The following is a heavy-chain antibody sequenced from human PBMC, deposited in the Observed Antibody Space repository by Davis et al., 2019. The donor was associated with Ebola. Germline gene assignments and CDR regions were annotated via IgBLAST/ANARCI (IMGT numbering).Heavy chain of an antibody. D-gene: IGHD3-10*01. CDR3: ARVDYCGSGTVRP. Sequence: GSLRLSCAVYGGSFSGYYWSWIRQPPGKGLEWIGEINHSGSTNYNPSLKSRVTISVDTSKNQFSLKLSSVTAADTAVYYCARVDYCGSGTVRPWGQGTLVTVSS. J-gene: IGHJ5*02. CDR1: GGSFSGYY. CDR2: INHSGST. V-gene: IGHV4-34*01.